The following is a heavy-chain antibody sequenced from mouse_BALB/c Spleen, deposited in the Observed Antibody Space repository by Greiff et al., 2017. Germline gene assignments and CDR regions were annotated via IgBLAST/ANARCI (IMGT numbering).Heavy chain of an antibody. CDR2: IWAGGST. Sequence: VKLMESGPGLVAPSQSLSITCTVSGFSLTSYGVHWVRQPPGKGLEWLGVIWAGGSTNYNSALMSRLSISKDNSKSQVFLKMNSLQTDDTAMYYCARDPYYYGSRWFAYWGQGTLVTVSA. J-gene: IGHJ3*01. D-gene: IGHD1-1*01. CDR1: GFSLTSYG. V-gene: IGHV2-9*02. CDR3: ARDPYYYGSRWFAY.